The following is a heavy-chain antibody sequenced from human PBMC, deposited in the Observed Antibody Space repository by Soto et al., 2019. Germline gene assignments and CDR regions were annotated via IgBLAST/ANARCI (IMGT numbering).Heavy chain of an antibody. J-gene: IGHJ6*02. Sequence: SETLSLTCAVYGGSFSGYYWSWIRQPPGKGLEWIGETNHSGSTNYNPSLKSRVTISVDTSKNQFSLKLSSVTAADTAVYYCARRKLGYCSSTSCYTPRYYYGMDVWGQGTTVTVSS. CDR1: GGSFSGYY. CDR2: TNHSGST. V-gene: IGHV4-34*01. CDR3: ARRKLGYCSSTSCYTPRYYYGMDV. D-gene: IGHD2-2*02.